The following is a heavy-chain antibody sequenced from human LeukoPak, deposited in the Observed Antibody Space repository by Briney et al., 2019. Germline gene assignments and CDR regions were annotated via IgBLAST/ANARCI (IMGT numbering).Heavy chain of an antibody. V-gene: IGHV4-59*08. CDR2: IYYSGST. D-gene: IGHD2-15*01. Sequence: PSETLSLTCTVSGGSIRNYYWSWLRQPPGKGLEWIGYIYYSGSTNYNPSLKSRVTISVDTSKNQFSLKPSSVAAADTAVYYCARKGGTFDYWGQGTLVTVSS. CDR1: GGSIRNYY. CDR3: ARKGGTFDY. J-gene: IGHJ4*02.